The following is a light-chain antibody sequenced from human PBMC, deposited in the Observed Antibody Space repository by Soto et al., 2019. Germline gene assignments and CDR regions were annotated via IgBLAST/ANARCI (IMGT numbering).Light chain of an antibody. V-gene: IGLV2-14*01. CDR1: SSDVGGYNY. CDR2: EVS. J-gene: IGLJ2*01. Sequence: QSVLTQPASVSGSPGQSITISCTGTSSDVGGYNYVSWYQQHPGKAPKLMIYEVSNRPSGVSNRFSGSKSGNTASLTISGLQVEDEADYYCSSYTSSSTLVVFGGGTKLTVL. CDR3: SSYTSSSTLVV.